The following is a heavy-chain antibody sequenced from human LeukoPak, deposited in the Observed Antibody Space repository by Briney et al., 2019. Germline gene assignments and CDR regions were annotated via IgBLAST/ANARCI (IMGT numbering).Heavy chain of an antibody. CDR3: ARDRNYYGSGSY. Sequence: GGSLRLACAPSGFTFSSYAMGWVRQAPGEGLECVSNISGSGSTIYYADSVKGRFTISRDNTKNSLYLQMNSLRDEDTAIYYCARDRNYYGSGSYWGQGTLVTVSS. J-gene: IGHJ4*02. CDR1: GFTFSSYA. V-gene: IGHV3-48*02. CDR2: ISGSGSTI. D-gene: IGHD3-10*01.